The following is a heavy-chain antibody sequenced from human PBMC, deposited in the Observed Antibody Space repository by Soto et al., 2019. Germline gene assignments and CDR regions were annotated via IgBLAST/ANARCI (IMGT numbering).Heavy chain of an antibody. Sequence: QLQLQESGSGLVKPSQTLSLTCAVSGGSISSGGYSWSWIRQPPGKGLEWIGYIYHSGSTYYNPSLKSRDTISVDRSKNQFSLKLSSVTAADTAVYYCARTYYYGSGSYYTEYYFDYWGQGTLVTVSS. CDR1: GGSISSGGYS. J-gene: IGHJ4*02. D-gene: IGHD3-10*01. CDR3: ARTYYYGSGSYYTEYYFDY. V-gene: IGHV4-30-2*01. CDR2: IYHSGST.